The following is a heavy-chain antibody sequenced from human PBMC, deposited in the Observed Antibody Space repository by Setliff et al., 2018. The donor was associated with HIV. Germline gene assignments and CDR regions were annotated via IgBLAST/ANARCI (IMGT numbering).Heavy chain of an antibody. V-gene: IGHV3-49*04. CDR1: GFTLSDQY. J-gene: IGHJ3*02. D-gene: IGHD1-1*01. CDR3: ARSRSTRDAFDI. Sequence: GGSLRLSCAASGFTLSDQYMDWVRQAPGKGLEWVGFISGNPYGGTTEYAASVKGRFTISRDDSKSIAYLQMNSLKTEDTAVYYCARSRSTRDAFDIWGQGTMVTVSS. CDR2: ISGNPYGGTT.